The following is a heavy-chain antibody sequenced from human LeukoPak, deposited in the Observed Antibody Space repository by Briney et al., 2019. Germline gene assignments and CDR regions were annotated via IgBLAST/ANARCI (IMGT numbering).Heavy chain of an antibody. D-gene: IGHD3-22*01. Sequence: PGGSLRLSCAVSGFSVSNNYMNWVRQAPGKGLEWVSLIYSRGGTSYADSVKGRFTISRDNAKNSLYLQMNSLRAEDTALYYCAKGSSGYYNPFDYWGQGTLVTVSS. J-gene: IGHJ4*02. CDR3: AKGSSGYYNPFDY. CDR1: GFSVSNNY. V-gene: IGHV3-53*05. CDR2: IYSRGGT.